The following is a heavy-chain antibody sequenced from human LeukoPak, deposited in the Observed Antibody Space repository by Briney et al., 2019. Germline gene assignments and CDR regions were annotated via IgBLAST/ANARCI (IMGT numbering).Heavy chain of an antibody. CDR2: IYSGGGT. D-gene: IGHD3-22*01. Sequence: PGGSLRLSCAASAFTFSRSAMSWVRQAPGKGLEWVSLIYSGGGTYYADSVKGRFTISRDNSKNTLYLQMNSLRAEDTAVYYCARNYYDSSAYYYFDYWGQGTLVTVSS. J-gene: IGHJ4*02. V-gene: IGHV3-66*01. CDR1: AFTFSRSA. CDR3: ARNYYDSSAYYYFDY.